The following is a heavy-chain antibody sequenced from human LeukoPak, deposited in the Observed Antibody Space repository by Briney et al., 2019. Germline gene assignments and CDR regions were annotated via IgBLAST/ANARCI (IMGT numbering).Heavy chain of an antibody. CDR2: VYQSGTT. CDR3: ARIFIRNGYSSYFDC. D-gene: IGHD5-18*01. V-gene: IGHV4-38-2*02. J-gene: IGHJ4*02. Sequence: SETLSLTCTVSGFSISSGHYWGWVRQPPGAGLEWIGSVYQSGTTYYNPSLKSRVTTSVDMSKNQLSLRLRPVTAADTAVYYCARIFIRNGYSSYFDCWGQGTLVTVSS. CDR1: GFSISSGHY.